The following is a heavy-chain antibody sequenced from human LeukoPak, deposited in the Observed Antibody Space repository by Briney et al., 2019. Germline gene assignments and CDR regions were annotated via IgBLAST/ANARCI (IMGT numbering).Heavy chain of an antibody. J-gene: IGHJ4*02. CDR3: AKGAWYNWNHYFDY. V-gene: IGHV3-66*01. CDR1: GFTVSSNY. D-gene: IGHD1-20*01. CDR2: IYSGGST. Sequence: GGSLRLSCAASGFTVSSNYMSWVRQAPGKGLEWVSVIYSGGSTYYADSVKGRFTISRNNSKNTLYLQMNSLRAEDTAVYYCAKGAWYNWNHYFDYWGQGTLVTVSS.